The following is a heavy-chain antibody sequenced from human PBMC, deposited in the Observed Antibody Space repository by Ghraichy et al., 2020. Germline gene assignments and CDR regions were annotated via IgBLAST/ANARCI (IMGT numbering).Heavy chain of an antibody. J-gene: IGHJ6*02. CDR2: IKQDGSEK. CDR1: GFTFSSYW. D-gene: IGHD1-26*01. V-gene: IGHV3-7*03. Sequence: GGSLRLSCAASGFTFSSYWMSWVRQAPGKGLEWVANIKQDGSEKYYVDSVKGRFTISRDNAKNSLYLQMNSLRAEDTAVYYCARDSSGSYYGYYYYYYGMDVWGQGTTVTVS. CDR3: ARDSSGSYYGYYYYYYGMDV.